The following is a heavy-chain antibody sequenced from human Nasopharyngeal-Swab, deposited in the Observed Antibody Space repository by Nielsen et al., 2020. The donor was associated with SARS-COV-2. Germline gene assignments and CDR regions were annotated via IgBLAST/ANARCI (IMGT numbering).Heavy chain of an antibody. D-gene: IGHD6-13*01. CDR3: AKDIAAAGTGY. CDR2: IKQDASEK. J-gene: IGHJ4*02. V-gene: IGHV3-7*03. Sequence: GESLKISCAASGFTFGSYWMSWVRQAPGKGLEWVANIKQDASEKSYVDSVKGRFTISRDNAKNSLYLQMNSLRAEDTALYYCAKDIAAAGTGYWGQGTLVTVSS. CDR1: GFTFGSYW.